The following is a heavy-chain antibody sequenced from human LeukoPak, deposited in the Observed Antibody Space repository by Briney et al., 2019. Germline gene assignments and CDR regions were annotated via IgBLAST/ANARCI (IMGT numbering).Heavy chain of an antibody. CDR3: ARADMATISAFDI. D-gene: IGHD5-24*01. Sequence: SVKASCKASGGTFSSYAISWVRQAPGQGLEWMGGIIPIFGTANYAQKFQGRVTITTDESTSTAYMELSSLRSEDTAVYYCARADMATISAFDIWGQGTMVTVSS. CDR1: GGTFSSYA. CDR2: IIPIFGTA. V-gene: IGHV1-69*05. J-gene: IGHJ3*02.